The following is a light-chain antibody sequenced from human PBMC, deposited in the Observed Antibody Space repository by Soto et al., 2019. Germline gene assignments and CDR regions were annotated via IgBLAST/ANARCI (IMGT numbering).Light chain of an antibody. CDR3: QQRTNWLT. J-gene: IGKJ4*01. CDR2: DAT. CDR1: QSVTWY. V-gene: IGKV3-11*01. Sequence: EIVLTQSPATLSLSPGERATLSCRASQSVTWYLAWYQQKPGQAPRLLIYDATNRATGIPARFSGSGSGTDFTLTISSLEPEDFAVYYCQQRTNWLTFGGGTGVEI.